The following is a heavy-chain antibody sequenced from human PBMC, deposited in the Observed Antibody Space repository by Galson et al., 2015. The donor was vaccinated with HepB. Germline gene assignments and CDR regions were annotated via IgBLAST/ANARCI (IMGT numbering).Heavy chain of an antibody. Sequence: SLRLSCAASGFSFSNNWMTWVRQTPGKGLEWVANINQDGNDKKYVDSLRGRFTISRDNAKNSLYLDMNSLRADDTATYYCARRYAEYQSGWGTFDCWGQGTLVTVSS. V-gene: IGHV3-7*03. D-gene: IGHD3-16*01. CDR2: INQDGNDK. J-gene: IGHJ4*02. CDR3: ARRYAEYQSGWGTFDC. CDR1: GFSFSNNW.